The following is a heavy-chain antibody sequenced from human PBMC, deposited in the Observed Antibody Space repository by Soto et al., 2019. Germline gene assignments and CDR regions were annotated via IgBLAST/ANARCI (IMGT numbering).Heavy chain of an antibody. D-gene: IGHD5-18*01. CDR3: ARDRQLWFSVDI. Sequence: GASVKVSCKASGYTFTSYAMHWVRQAPGQGLEWMGWISAYNGNTNYAQKLQGRVTMTTDTSTSTAYMELRSLRSDDTAVYYCARDRQLWFSVDIWGQGTMVTVSS. J-gene: IGHJ3*02. V-gene: IGHV1-18*01. CDR1: GYTFTSYA. CDR2: ISAYNGNT.